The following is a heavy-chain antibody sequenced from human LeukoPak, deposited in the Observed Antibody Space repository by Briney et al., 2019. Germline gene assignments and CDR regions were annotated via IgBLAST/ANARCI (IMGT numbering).Heavy chain of an antibody. V-gene: IGHV3-23*01. Sequence: GGTLRLSCAASGFTLSSYGMSWVRQAPGKGLEWVSAISGSGGSTYYAESVKGRFTISRENSKNTLYLQMNSLRAEDTAVYYCARNFNHFDDGSQGTLVTVHS. CDR2: ISGSGGST. J-gene: IGHJ4*02. CDR3: ARNFNHFDD. CDR1: GFTLSSYG. D-gene: IGHD1-14*01.